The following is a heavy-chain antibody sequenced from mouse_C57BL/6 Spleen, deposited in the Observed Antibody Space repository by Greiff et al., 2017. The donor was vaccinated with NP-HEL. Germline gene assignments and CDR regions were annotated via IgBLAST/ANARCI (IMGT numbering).Heavy chain of an antibody. D-gene: IGHD1-1*01. Sequence: VQLKESGGGLVKPGGSLKLSCAASGFTFSDYGMHWVRQAPEKGLEWVAYISSGSSTIYYADTVKGRFTISRDNAKNTLFLQMTSLRSEDTAIYYCARRATTVGYFDVWGTGTTVTVSS. CDR3: ARRATTVGYFDV. V-gene: IGHV5-17*01. CDR2: ISSGSSTI. CDR1: GFTFSDYG. J-gene: IGHJ1*03.